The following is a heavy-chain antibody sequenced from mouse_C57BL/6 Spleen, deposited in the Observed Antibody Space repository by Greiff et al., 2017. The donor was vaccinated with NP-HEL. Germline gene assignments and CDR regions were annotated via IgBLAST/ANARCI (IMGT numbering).Heavy chain of an antibody. CDR3: ARGGNYYGSSYWYFDV. D-gene: IGHD1-1*01. V-gene: IGHV1-36*01. J-gene: IGHJ1*03. CDR1: GFTFTDYY. Sequence: EVQLVESGPVLVKPGPSVKISCKASGFTFTDYYMHWVKQSHGKSLEWIGLVYPYSGGTSYNQKFKGKATLTVDTTSSTAYMELNSLTSEDSAVYYCARGGNYYGSSYWYFDVWGTGTTVTVSS. CDR2: VYPYSGGT.